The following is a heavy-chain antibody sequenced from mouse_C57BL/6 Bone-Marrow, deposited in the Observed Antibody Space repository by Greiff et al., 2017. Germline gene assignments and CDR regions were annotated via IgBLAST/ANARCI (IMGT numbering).Heavy chain of an antibody. CDR3: ERWGRFAY. V-gene: IGHV1-4*01. CDR2: INPSSGYT. Sequence: QVQLQQSGAELARPGASVKMSCKASGYTFTSYTMHWVKQRPGQGLEWIGYINPSSGYTKYNQKFKGKATLTADKSSSTAYMQLSSLTSEDSAVYDCERWGRFAYWGQGTLVTVSA. CDR1: GYTFTSYT. J-gene: IGHJ3*01.